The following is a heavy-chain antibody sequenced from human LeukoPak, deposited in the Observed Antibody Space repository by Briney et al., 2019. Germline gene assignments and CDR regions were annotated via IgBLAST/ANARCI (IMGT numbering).Heavy chain of an antibody. CDR3: GTRVGLTRYWYFDL. CDR2: ISASGGST. CDR1: GFTFSNNA. V-gene: IGHV3-23*01. Sequence: GGSLILSCAASGFTFSNNAMTWVRQAPGKGLEWVSSISASGGSTSYADSVKGRFTFSRDNSKNTLYLQMNSLRVEDTAVYYCGTRVGLTRYWYFDLWGRGTLVTVSS. J-gene: IGHJ2*01.